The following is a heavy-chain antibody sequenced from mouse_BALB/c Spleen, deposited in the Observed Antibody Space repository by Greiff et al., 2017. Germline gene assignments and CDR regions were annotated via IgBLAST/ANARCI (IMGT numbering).Heavy chain of an antibody. V-gene: IGHV1S137*01. CDR2: ISTYYGDA. Sequence: VQLQQSGAELVRPGVSVKISCKGSGYTFTDYAMHWVKQSHAKSLEWIGVISTYYGDASYNQKFKGKATMTVDKSSSTAYMELARLTSEDSAIYYCARGVRYAMDYWGQGTSVTVSS. D-gene: IGHD2-14*01. CDR3: ARGVRYAMDY. CDR1: GYTFTDYA. J-gene: IGHJ4*01.